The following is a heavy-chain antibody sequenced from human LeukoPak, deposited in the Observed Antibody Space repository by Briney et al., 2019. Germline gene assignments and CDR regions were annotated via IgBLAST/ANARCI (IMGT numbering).Heavy chain of an antibody. CDR2: IYNGGST. Sequence: GPLRLSCAASGFTVSSNYMSWVRQAPGKGLEWVSVIYNGGSTYYADSVKGRFTISRDNSKNTLYLQMNSLRAEDTAVYYCARVEQQLALDVWGQGTTVTVSS. V-gene: IGHV3-66*01. D-gene: IGHD6-13*01. CDR3: ARVEQQLALDV. J-gene: IGHJ6*02. CDR1: GFTVSSNY.